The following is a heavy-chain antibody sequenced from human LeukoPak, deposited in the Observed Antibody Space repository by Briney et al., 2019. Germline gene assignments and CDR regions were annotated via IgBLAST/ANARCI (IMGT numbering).Heavy chain of an antibody. V-gene: IGHV4-31*02. Sequence: SWIRQHPGKGLEWIGYIYYSGGTYYNPSLKSRVTISVDTSKNQFSLKLSSVTAADTAVYYCARATYYYGSGSIGPLDYWGQGTLVTVSS. J-gene: IGHJ4*02. CDR2: IYYSGGT. CDR3: ARATYYYGSGSIGPLDY. D-gene: IGHD3-10*01.